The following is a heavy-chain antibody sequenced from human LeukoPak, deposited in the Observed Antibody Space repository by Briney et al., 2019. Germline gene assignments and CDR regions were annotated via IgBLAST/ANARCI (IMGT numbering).Heavy chain of an antibody. CDR1: GFTFDDYA. J-gene: IGHJ3*02. V-gene: IGHV3-9*03. D-gene: IGHD3-22*01. CDR2: ISWNSGSI. Sequence: GGSLRLSCAASGFTFDDYAMHWVRQAPGKGLEWVSGISWNSGSIGYADSVKGRFTISRDNAKNSLYLQMNSLRAEDMALYYCVTMGGGSGYYHAFDIWGQGTMVTVSS. CDR3: VTMGGGSGYYHAFDI.